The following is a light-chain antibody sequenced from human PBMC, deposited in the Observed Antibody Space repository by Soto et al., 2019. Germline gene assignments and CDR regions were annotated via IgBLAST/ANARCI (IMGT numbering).Light chain of an antibody. CDR1: QSISIW. CDR2: GTS. Sequence: DIHMTQSPSTLSASVGDRVTITCRASQSISIWLAWYQQKPGRAPNLLIYGTSSLESGVPSRFSGSGSGTEFTLTISSLQPDDFAVYYCQQYNDYSWTFGQGTKVEIK. CDR3: QQYNDYSWT. V-gene: IGKV1-5*03. J-gene: IGKJ1*01.